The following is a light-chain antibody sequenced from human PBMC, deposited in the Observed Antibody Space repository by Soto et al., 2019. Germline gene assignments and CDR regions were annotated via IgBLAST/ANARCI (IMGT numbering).Light chain of an antibody. Sequence: EIVLTQSPSTLSFSPWERAALSFGASQNVRSFLAWYQQKPGQAPRLLIFDASSRPTDIPARFSGSGSGTDFTLTISSLEPEDFAVYYCQQRSNWPITFGQGTRLEIK. CDR3: QQRSNWPIT. J-gene: IGKJ5*01. CDR1: QNVRSF. CDR2: DAS. V-gene: IGKV3-11*01.